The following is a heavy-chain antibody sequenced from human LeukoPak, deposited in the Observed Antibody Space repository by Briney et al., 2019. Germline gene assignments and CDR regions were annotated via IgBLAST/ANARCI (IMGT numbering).Heavy chain of an antibody. Sequence: GGSLRLSCAASGFSFSAFGMNWLRQAPGKGLERVSTITKNGDTTYYVDSVKGRFIISRDNSKNTLYLQMNSLRAEDTAKYYCTKDYCGRFCSAVWGQGTTVIVSS. V-gene: IGHV3-23*01. CDR1: GFSFSAFG. CDR3: TKDYCGRFCSAV. CDR2: ITKNGDTT. J-gene: IGHJ6*02. D-gene: IGHD3-3*01.